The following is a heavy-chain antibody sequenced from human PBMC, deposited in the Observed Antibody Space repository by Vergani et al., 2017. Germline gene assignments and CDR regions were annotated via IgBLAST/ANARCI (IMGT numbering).Heavy chain of an antibody. CDR2: IGSSGPYI. CDR1: GFTFSDFS. J-gene: IGHJ6*02. Sequence: EVHLLESGGGLVQSGGSLRLSCAVSGFTFSDFSMSWVRQAPGKGLEGVAFIGSSGPYINYADSVKGRFIISRDNTNNSLFLQLRSLRAVDAAVYYCARDCTSGGCPDNYGMDVWGQGATVTVSS. CDR3: ARDCTSGGCPDNYGMDV. D-gene: IGHD2-8*01. V-gene: IGHV3-21*06.